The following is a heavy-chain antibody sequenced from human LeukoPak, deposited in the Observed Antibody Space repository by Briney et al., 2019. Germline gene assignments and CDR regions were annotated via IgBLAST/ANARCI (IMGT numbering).Heavy chain of an antibody. J-gene: IGHJ4*02. CDR1: GGSISSYY. CDR3: ARAPGWEIDY. CDR2: IYYSGST. V-gene: IGHV4-59*01. Sequence: SETLSLTCTVSGGSISSYYWSWIRQPPGKGLEWIGYIYYSGSTNYNPSLKSRVTISVDTSKNQFSLKLSSVTAADTAVYYCARAPGWEIDYWGQGTLVTVSS. D-gene: IGHD1-26*01.